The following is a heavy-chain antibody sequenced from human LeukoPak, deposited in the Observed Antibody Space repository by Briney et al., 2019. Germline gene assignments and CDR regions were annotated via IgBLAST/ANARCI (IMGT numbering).Heavy chain of an antibody. D-gene: IGHD2/OR15-2a*01. J-gene: IGHJ6*02. V-gene: IGHV4-30-2*01. CDR3: ARVNIVYYSYGVDV. CDR2: IYHTGRT. Sequence: SQTLSLTCAVSSGSISSGGYSWSWIRQPPGKGPEWIGYIYHTGRTYYNPSLKSRVTISIDRSKNEFSLKLTSVTAADTAVYYCARVNIVYYSYGVDVWGQGTTVTVSS. CDR1: SGSISSGGYS.